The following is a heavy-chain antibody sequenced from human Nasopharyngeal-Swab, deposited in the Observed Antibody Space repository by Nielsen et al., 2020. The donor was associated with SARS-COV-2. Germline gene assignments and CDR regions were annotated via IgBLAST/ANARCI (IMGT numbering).Heavy chain of an antibody. V-gene: IGHV3-21*01. CDR3: ARAGIAGDNWFDP. D-gene: IGHD6-13*01. CDR2: ISSSSSYI. J-gene: IGHJ5*02. Sequence: GESLKISCAASGFTFSSYSMNWVRQAPGKGLEWVSSISSSSSYIYYADSVKGRFTISRDNAKNSLYLQMNSLRAEDTAMYYCARAGIAGDNWFDPWGQGTLVTVSS. CDR1: GFTFSSYS.